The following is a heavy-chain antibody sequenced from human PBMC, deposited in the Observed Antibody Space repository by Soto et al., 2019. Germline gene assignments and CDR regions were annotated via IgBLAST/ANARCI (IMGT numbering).Heavy chain of an antibody. D-gene: IGHD3-22*01. CDR2: ISGSGGST. CDR3: AKDSQTYYYDSSGYSSYPDAFDI. CDR1: GFNFRSYA. V-gene: IGHV3-23*01. Sequence: GGSQRLSCTASGFNFRSYARSWVRQAPGKGLEWVSAISGSGGSTYYADSVKGRFTISRDNSKNTLYLQMDSLRAEDTAVYYCAKDSQTYYYDSSGYSSYPDAFDIWGQGTMVTVSS. J-gene: IGHJ3*02.